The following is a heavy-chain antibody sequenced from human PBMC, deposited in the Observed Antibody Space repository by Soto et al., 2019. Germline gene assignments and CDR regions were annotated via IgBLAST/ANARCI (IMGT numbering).Heavy chain of an antibody. CDR2: ISYDGSNK. Sequence: GGSLRLSCAASGFTFSSYGMHWVRQAPGKGLEWVAVISYDGSNKYYADSVKGRFTISRDNSKNTLYLQMNSLRAEDTAVYYCAKEGDYGIGDYYYMDVWGKGTTVTVSS. CDR3: AKEGDYGIGDYYYMDV. D-gene: IGHD4-17*01. J-gene: IGHJ6*03. V-gene: IGHV3-30*18. CDR1: GFTFSSYG.